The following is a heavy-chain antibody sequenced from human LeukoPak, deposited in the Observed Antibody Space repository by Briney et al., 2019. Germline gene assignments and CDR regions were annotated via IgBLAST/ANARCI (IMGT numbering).Heavy chain of an antibody. V-gene: IGHV4-39*01. Sequence: SETLSLTCTVSGGSISSSSYYWGWIRQPPGKGLEWIGSIHYSGSTYYNPSLKSRVTISVDTSKNQFSLKLSSVTAADTAVYYCARGLHHLFRFDPWGQGTLVTVSS. CDR2: IHYSGST. CDR3: ARGLHHLFRFDP. J-gene: IGHJ5*02. D-gene: IGHD3-10*02. CDR1: GGSISSSSYY.